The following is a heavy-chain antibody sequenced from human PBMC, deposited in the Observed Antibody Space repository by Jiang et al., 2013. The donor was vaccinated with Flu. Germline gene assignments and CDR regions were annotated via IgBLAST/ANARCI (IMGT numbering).Heavy chain of an antibody. V-gene: IGHV1-2*02. Sequence: GAEVKKPGASVKVSCVASGYTFTDYFIHWVRQAPGQGLEWMGWIKIRTGETNYGQRFQDRVTLTRDTSINTAYMELSGLRFADTAVYYCARDPDTPMPIDFWGQGTLVT. CDR2: IKIRTGET. CDR1: GYTFTDYF. CDR3: ARDPDTPMPIDF. J-gene: IGHJ4*02. D-gene: IGHD5-18*01.